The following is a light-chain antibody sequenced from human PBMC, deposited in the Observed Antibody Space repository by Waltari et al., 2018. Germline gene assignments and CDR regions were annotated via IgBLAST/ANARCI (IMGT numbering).Light chain of an antibody. J-gene: IGLJ3*02. CDR3: GSYVRGHVWV. V-gene: IGLV2-8*01. CDR2: EVT. CDR1: SNDVGYYNY. Sequence: QSALTQPPSASGSPGQSVTISCTGTSNDVGYYNYVSWYQHHPGKAPKLMIYEVTERPSGVPDRFSGSKSGNTASLTVSGLQPEDEADYYCGSYVRGHVWVFGGGTKLTVL.